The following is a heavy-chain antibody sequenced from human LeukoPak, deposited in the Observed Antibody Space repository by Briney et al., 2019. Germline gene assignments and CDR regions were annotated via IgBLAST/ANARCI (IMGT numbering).Heavy chain of an antibody. D-gene: IGHD1-1*01. CDR1: GFTVSSNY. V-gene: IGHV3-66*01. J-gene: IGHJ3*02. CDR3: ARIETVADAFDI. CDR2: IYSGGST. Sequence: GSLRLSCAASGFTVSSNYMSWVRQAPGKGLEWVSLIYSGGSTSYADSVRGRFTISRDNSKNTLYLQMNSLRAEDTAVYYCARIETVADAFDIWGQGTLVTVSS.